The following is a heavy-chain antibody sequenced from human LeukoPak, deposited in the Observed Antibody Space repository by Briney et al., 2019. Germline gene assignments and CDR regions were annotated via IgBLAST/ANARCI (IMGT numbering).Heavy chain of an antibody. CDR3: ARDTQPRAIAAAGADY. J-gene: IGHJ4*02. CDR1: GYTFTSYG. V-gene: IGHV1-18*01. D-gene: IGHD6-13*01. CDR2: ISAYNGNT. Sequence: ASVKVSCKASGYTFTSYGISWVRQAPRQGLEWMGWISAYNGNTNYAQKLQGRVTMTTDTSTSTAYMELRSLRSDDTAVYYCARDTQPRAIAAAGADYWGQGTLVTVSS.